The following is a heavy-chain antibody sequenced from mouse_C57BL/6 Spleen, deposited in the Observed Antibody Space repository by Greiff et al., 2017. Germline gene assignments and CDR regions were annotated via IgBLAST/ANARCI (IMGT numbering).Heavy chain of an antibody. CDR3: ARDDYGSSSAMDY. D-gene: IGHD1-1*01. J-gene: IGHJ4*01. V-gene: IGHV5-17*01. Sequence: EVHLVESGGGLVKPGGSLKLSCAASGFTFSDYGMHWVRQAPEKGLEWVAYISSGSSTIYYADTVKGRFTISRDNAKNTLFLQMTSLRSEDTAMYYCARDDYGSSSAMDYWGQRTSVTVSS. CDR1: GFTFSDYG. CDR2: ISSGSSTI.